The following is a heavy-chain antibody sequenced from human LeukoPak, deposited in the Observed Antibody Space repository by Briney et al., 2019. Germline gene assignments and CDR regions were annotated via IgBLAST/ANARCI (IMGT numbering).Heavy chain of an antibody. CDR1: GYSFTSYG. V-gene: IGHV5-51*01. D-gene: IGHD6-19*01. CDR3: ARLVAVAGLSWYFDY. CDR2: IFPGDSDT. J-gene: IGHJ4*02. Sequence: GESLKISCKGSGYSFTSYGIAWVRQMPGKGLEWMGLIFPGDSDTRYSPSFQGQVTISADKSITTAYLQWSSLKASDTAMYYCARLVAVAGLSWYFDYWGQGALVTVSS.